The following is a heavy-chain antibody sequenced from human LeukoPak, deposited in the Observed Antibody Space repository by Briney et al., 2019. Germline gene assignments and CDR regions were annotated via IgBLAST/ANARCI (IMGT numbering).Heavy chain of an antibody. CDR2: INPSGGST. J-gene: IGHJ6*03. D-gene: IGHD6-13*01. CDR1: GYTFTSYY. CDR3: ARGSTAAGTLYYYYYVDI. V-gene: IGHV1-46*01. Sequence: GASVKVSCKASGYTFTSYYMHWVRQAPGQGLEWMGIINPSGGSTSYAQKFQGRVTIARNTSISTAYMELSSLRSEDTAVYYCARGSTAAGTLYYYYYVDIWGKGTTVTVSS.